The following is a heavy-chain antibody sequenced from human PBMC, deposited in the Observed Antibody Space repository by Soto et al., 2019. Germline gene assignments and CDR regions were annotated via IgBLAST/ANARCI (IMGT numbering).Heavy chain of an antibody. V-gene: IGHV4-4*02. CDR1: GGSVTTNYW. CDR2: MSNSGPT. Sequence: QLQESGPGLVKPSGTLSLTCAVSGGSVTTNYWWGWVRQSPVTGLEWIGDMSNSGPTNYGPSLQTRVTLSVDSSKNHFSLELKSVTAADTSVYICGMSSGWYMINSWGQGTLVT. CDR3: GMSSGWYMINS. D-gene: IGHD6-19*01. J-gene: IGHJ4*02.